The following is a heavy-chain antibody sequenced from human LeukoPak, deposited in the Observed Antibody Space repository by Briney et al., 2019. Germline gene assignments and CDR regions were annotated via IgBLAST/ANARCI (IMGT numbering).Heavy chain of an antibody. V-gene: IGHV1-18*01. Sequence: ASVKVSCKASGYTFTSYGISWVRQAPGQGLKWMGWISAYNGNTNYAQKLQGRVTMTTDTSTSTAYMELRSLRSDDTAVYYCTTGYCSGGSCYSSYFDYWGQGTLVTVSS. CDR3: TTGYCSGGSCYSSYFDY. J-gene: IGHJ4*02. D-gene: IGHD2-15*01. CDR2: ISAYNGNT. CDR1: GYTFTSYG.